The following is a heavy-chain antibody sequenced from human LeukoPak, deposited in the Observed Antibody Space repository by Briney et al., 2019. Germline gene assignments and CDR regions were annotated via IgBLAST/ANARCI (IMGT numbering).Heavy chain of an antibody. V-gene: IGHV3-30*02. CDR1: GFTFSSYG. CDR3: AKVNIVVVPAAMHGFDY. CDR2: IRYDGSNK. D-gene: IGHD2-2*01. J-gene: IGHJ4*02. Sequence: GGSLRLSCAASGFTFSSYGMHWVRQAPGKGLEWVAFIRYDGSNKYYADSVKGRFTISRDNSKNTLCLQMNSLRAEDTAVYYCAKVNIVVVPAAMHGFDYWGQGTLVTVSS.